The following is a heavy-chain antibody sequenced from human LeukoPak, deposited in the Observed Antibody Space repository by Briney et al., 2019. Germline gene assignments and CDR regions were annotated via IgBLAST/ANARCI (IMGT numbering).Heavy chain of an antibody. CDR2: INHSGST. V-gene: IGHV4-34*01. J-gene: IGHJ5*02. CDR3: ARGGGGEIDP. Sequence: SETLSLTCAVYGGSFSGYYWSWIRQPPGKGLEWIGEINHSGSTNYNPSLKSRVTMSLYTSKNQFSLKVPSVTAADTAVYYCARGGGGEIDPWGQGTVVTVSS. D-gene: IGHD2-21*01. CDR1: GGSFSGYY.